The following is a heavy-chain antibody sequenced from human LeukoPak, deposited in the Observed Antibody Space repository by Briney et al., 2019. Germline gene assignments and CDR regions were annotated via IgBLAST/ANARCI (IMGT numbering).Heavy chain of an antibody. D-gene: IGHD6-19*01. CDR3: ARGKQQWLAEYYFDY. CDR1: GGSISSGRYY. Sequence: PSETLSLTCTVSGGSISSGRYYWSWIRQPPGKGLEWIGYIYYSGSTNYNPSLKSRVTISVDTSKNQFSLKLSSVTAADTAVYYCARGKQQWLAEYYFDYWGQGTLVTVSS. V-gene: IGHV4-61*01. CDR2: IYYSGST. J-gene: IGHJ4*02.